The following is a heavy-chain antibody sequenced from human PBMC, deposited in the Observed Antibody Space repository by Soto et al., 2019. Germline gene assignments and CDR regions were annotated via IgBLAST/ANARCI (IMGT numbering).Heavy chain of an antibody. D-gene: IGHD3-10*01. CDR2: ISTYTGNT. Sequence: QVHLVQSGAEVKKPGASVKVSCKASGYTFTNYDINWVRQAPGQGLEWMGWISTYTGNTNYAQKLQGRVTMTTDTSPTKAYMERRSLRSDDTAVYYCARGYSDGSGGPTPGGMDVWGQGTTVTVSS. V-gene: IGHV1-18*01. CDR3: ARGYSDGSGGPTPGGMDV. J-gene: IGHJ6*02. CDR1: GYTFTNYD.